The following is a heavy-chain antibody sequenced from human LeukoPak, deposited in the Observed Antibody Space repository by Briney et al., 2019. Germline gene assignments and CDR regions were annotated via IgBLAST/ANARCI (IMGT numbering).Heavy chain of an antibody. D-gene: IGHD3-22*01. J-gene: IGHJ4*02. CDR2: ISYDGSNK. V-gene: IGHV3-30-3*01. CDR1: GFTFSSYA. Sequence: GGSLRLSCAASGFTFSSYAMHWVRQAPGKGLEWVAVISYDGSNKYYADSVKGRLTISRDNSKNTLYLQMNSLRAEDTAVYYCARDRDPYYYDSSGYYYYWGQGTLVTVSS. CDR3: ARDRDPYYYDSSGYYYY.